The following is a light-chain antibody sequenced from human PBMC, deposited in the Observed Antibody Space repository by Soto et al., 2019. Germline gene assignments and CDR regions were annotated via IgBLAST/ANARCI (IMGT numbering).Light chain of an antibody. CDR3: QQYYSYPPLT. V-gene: IGKV1-8*01. Sequence: AIRMTQSPSSFSASTGDRVTITCRASQGISSYLAWYQQKPGKAPKLLIYAASTLQSGVPSRFSGSGSGTHFTLTISCLQSEDFATYYCQQYYSYPPLTFGGGTKVEIK. J-gene: IGKJ4*01. CDR1: QGISSY. CDR2: AAS.